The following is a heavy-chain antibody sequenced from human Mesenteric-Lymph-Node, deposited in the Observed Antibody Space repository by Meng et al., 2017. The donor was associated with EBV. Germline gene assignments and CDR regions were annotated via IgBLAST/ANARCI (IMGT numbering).Heavy chain of an antibody. CDR2: IFYTGST. V-gene: IGHV4-61*01. J-gene: IGHJ5*02. CDR1: GGTVRSGSYY. CDR3: ARAFTGVQGVFEPLMNWFDP. D-gene: IGHD3-10*01. Sequence: QVQLQEVGPGLCEPSVNLSLTCIVSGGTVRSGSYYWSWVRQPPGKELEVIGYIFYTGSTNCSPSLKSRVTISVDTSKNQFSLNLRSVTAADTAVYYCARAFTGVQGVFEPLMNWFDPWGQGTLVTVSS.